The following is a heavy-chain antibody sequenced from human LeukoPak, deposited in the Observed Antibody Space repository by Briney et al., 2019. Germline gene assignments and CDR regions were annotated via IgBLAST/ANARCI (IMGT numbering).Heavy chain of an antibody. CDR2: INQDGSEK. J-gene: IGHJ4*02. CDR1: GFTFSSYS. V-gene: IGHV3-7*01. Sequence: GGSLRLSCAASGFTFSSYSMNWVRQAPGQGLEWVANINQDGSEKYYLDSAKGRFTISRDNARNSLYLQMNSLRAEDTAVYYCAKLGQSIPLDYWGQGTLVTVSS. D-gene: IGHD3-10*01. CDR3: AKLGQSIPLDY.